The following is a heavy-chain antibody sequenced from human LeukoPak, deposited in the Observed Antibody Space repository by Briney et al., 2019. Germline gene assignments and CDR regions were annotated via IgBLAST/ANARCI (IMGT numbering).Heavy chain of an antibody. CDR3: ARLSYCSSTSCYLGYYYYYMDV. V-gene: IGHV1-2*02. Sequence: GASVKVSCKASGYTFTSYDINWVRQATGQGLEWMGWMNPNSGGTNYAQKFQGRVTMTRDTSISTAYMELSRLRSDDTAVYYCARLSYCSSTSCYLGYYYYYMDVWGKGTTVTVSS. J-gene: IGHJ6*03. CDR2: MNPNSGGT. D-gene: IGHD2-2*01. CDR1: GYTFTSYD.